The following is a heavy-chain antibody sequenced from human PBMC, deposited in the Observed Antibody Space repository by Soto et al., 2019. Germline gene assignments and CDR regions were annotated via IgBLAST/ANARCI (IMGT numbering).Heavy chain of an antibody. Sequence: SETLSLTCTVSGGSIRSYYWSWIRQPPGKGLEWIGYIHYSGSTNHNPSLKSRVTISLDTSKNQFSLKLTSVTTADTAIYYCATNGYNYPNWFDPWGQGTLVTVSS. CDR3: ATNGYNYPNWFDP. CDR2: IHYSGST. V-gene: IGHV4-59*01. CDR1: GGSIRSYY. D-gene: IGHD3-22*01. J-gene: IGHJ5*02.